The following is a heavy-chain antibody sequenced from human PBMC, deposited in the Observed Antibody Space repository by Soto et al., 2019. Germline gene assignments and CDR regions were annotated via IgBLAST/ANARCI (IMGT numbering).Heavy chain of an antibody. CDR2: IYHSGST. CDR1: GGSISSGGYS. D-gene: IGHD6-13*01. V-gene: IGHV4-30-2*01. CDR3: AREYSSSWYYFDY. J-gene: IGHJ4*02. Sequence: SETLSLTCAVSGGSISSGGYSWSWIRQPPGKGLEWIGYIYHSGSTYYNPSLKSRVTISVDRSKNQFSLKLSSVTAEDTAVYNCAREYSSSWYYFDYWGQGTLVTVS.